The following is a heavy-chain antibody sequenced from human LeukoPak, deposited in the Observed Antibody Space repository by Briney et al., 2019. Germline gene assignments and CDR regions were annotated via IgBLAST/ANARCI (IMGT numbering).Heavy chain of an antibody. CDR1: GGSFSGYY. Sequence: SETLSLTCAVYGGSFSGYYWSWIRQPPGKGLEWIGEINHSGSTNYNPSLKSRVTISVDTSKKQFSLKLSSVTAADTAVYYCVTHYFDSSGPKKNYWGQGTLVTVSS. D-gene: IGHD3-22*01. J-gene: IGHJ4*02. CDR3: VTHYFDSSGPKKNY. V-gene: IGHV4-34*01. CDR2: INHSGST.